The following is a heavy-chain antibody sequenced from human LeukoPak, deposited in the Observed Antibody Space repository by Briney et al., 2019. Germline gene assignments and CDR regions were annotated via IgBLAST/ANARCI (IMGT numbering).Heavy chain of an antibody. Sequence: GGSLRLSCAASGFTFSSYGMHWVRQAPGKGLDWVAFIRYDGSNKYYADSVKGRFTISRDNSKNTLYLQMNSLRAEDTAVYYCAKDSWIGSSWTNYFNYWGQGTLVTVSS. J-gene: IGHJ4*02. D-gene: IGHD6-13*01. CDR3: AKDSWIGSSWTNYFNY. CDR2: IRYDGSNK. CDR1: GFTFSSYG. V-gene: IGHV3-30*02.